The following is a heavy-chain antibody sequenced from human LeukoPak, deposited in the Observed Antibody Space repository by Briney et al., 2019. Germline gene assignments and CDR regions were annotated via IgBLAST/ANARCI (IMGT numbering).Heavy chain of an antibody. CDR3: ATQPDFWSGYSDDY. CDR2: ISGSGGST. J-gene: IGHJ4*02. Sequence: GGSLRLSCAASGFTFSSNAMSWVRQAPGKGLEWVSAISGSGGSTYYADSVKGRFTISRDNSKNTLYLQMNSLRAEDTAVYYCATQPDFWSGYSDDYWGQGTLVTASS. V-gene: IGHV3-23*01. D-gene: IGHD3-3*01. CDR1: GFTFSSNA.